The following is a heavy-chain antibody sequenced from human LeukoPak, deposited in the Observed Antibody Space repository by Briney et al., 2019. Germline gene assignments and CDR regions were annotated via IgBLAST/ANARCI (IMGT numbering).Heavy chain of an antibody. CDR1: GYTFTSYG. CDR2: ISAYYGNT. J-gene: IGHJ1*01. V-gene: IGHV1-18*01. CDR3: ARVGIAVAGTLGQH. D-gene: IGHD6-19*01. Sequence: ASVKVSCMASGYTFTSYGISAVRQAPGQGLEGMGWISAYYGNTNYAQKLQGRVTMTTDTSTSTAYMELRSLRSDDTAVYYCARVGIAVAGTLGQHWGQGTLVTVSS.